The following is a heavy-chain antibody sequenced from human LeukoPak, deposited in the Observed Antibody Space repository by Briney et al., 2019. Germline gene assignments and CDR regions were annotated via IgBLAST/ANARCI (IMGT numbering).Heavy chain of an antibody. CDR3: AREKDTSACLFPY. CDR2: IFHSGST. CDR1: GDSINSSNW. Sequence: PSETLSLTCAVSGDSINSSNWWSWVRQPPGKGLEWIGEIFHSGSTNYNPSLKSRVTISLDKFKNQFSLNLSSVTAADTAVYYCAREKDTSACLFPYWGQGILVTVSS. J-gene: IGHJ4*02. V-gene: IGHV4-4*02. D-gene: IGHD6-19*01.